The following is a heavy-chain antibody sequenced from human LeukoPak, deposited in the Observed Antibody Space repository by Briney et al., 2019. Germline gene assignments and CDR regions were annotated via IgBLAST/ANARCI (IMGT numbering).Heavy chain of an antibody. CDR2: IIPIFGTA. CDR1: RGTFSSYA. CDR3: ARVAGGRYCSSTSCYMRGWFDP. J-gene: IGHJ5*02. D-gene: IGHD2-2*02. Sequence: ASVKVSCKASRGTFSSYAITWVRQAPGQGLEWMGGIIPIFGTANYAQKFQGRVTITADEFTSTAYMELSSLRSEDTAVYYCARVAGGRYCSSTSCYMRGWFDPWGQGTLVTVSS. V-gene: IGHV1-69*13.